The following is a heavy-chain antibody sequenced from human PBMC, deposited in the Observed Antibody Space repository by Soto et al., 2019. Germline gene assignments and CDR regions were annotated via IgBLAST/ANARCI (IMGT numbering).Heavy chain of an antibody. CDR1: GFSLSTSGLG. CDR3: ASLPWKQLWPRAPVVN. CDR2: IYWDDEE. J-gene: IGHJ4*02. D-gene: IGHD5-18*01. V-gene: IGHV2-5*02. Sequence: SGPTLVNPTQTLTLTCTFSGFSLSTSGLGVGWIRQPPGKALEWLALIYWDDEERYSPSLKSRLTITKDTSKNQLVLTMTHMDPVDTATSYCASLPWKQLWPRAPVVNWGQGTPVTVSS.